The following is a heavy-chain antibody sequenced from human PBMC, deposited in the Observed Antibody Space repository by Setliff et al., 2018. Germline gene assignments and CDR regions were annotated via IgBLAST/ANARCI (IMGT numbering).Heavy chain of an antibody. V-gene: IGHV4-61*03. CDR3: ARVTNWGLDLRFDP. D-gene: IGHD7-27*01. CDR1: GDSITSGSDS. Sequence: PSETLSLTCTVSGDSITSGSDSWNWIRQPPGKGLEWIGYIYYSGSTNYNPSLKSRVTMSVATFENHFSLKLNSLTAADTAVYYCARVTNWGLDLRFDPWGQGILVTVSS. CDR2: IYYSGST. J-gene: IGHJ5*02.